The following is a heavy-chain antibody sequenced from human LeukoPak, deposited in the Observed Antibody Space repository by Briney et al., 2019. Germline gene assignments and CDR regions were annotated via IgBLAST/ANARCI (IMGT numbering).Heavy chain of an antibody. CDR2: IYTSGST. D-gene: IGHD3-10*01. CDR1: GGSISSGSYY. CDR3: ARESRDRNYYGSGSYYTLDY. Sequence: PSETLSLTCTVSGGSISSGSYYWSWIRQPAGTGLEWIGRIYTSGSTNYNPSLKSRVTISVDTSKNQFSLKLSSVTAADTAVYYCARESRDRNYYGSGSYYTLDYWGRGTLVTVSS. V-gene: IGHV4-61*02. J-gene: IGHJ4*02.